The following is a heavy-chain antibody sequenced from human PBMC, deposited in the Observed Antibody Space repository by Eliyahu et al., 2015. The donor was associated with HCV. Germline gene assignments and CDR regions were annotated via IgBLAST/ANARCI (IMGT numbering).Heavy chain of an antibody. CDR1: GGSISGHY. D-gene: IGHD2-21*02. J-gene: IGHJ4*02. CDR2: IYYSGTT. V-gene: IGHV4-59*11. Sequence: QVQLQESGPGLVKPSETLSLRCTVSGGSISGHYWSWIRQPPGEELEWVGYIYYSGTTHYNPPLMSRVTMSVDTSKNQFSLKLRSVTAADTAVYYCARRGIYGDYVDYWGQGTLVIVSS. CDR3: ARRGIYGDYVDY.